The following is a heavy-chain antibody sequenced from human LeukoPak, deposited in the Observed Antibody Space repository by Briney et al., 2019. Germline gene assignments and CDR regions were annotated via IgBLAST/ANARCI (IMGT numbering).Heavy chain of an antibody. D-gene: IGHD6-13*01. Sequence: GGSLRLSCAASGFTFSSYWMHWVRQAPGKGPVWVSRINSDGSSTSYADSVKGRFTISRDNAKNTLYQQMNSLRAEDTAVYYCARGPIAAAGIDYWGQGTLVTVSS. J-gene: IGHJ4*02. CDR1: GFTFSSYW. CDR3: ARGPIAAAGIDY. CDR2: INSDGSST. V-gene: IGHV3-74*01.